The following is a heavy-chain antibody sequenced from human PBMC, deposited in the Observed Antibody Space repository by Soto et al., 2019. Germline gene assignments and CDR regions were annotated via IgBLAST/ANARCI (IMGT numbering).Heavy chain of an antibody. CDR2: IYYSGNT. D-gene: IGHD3-3*01. J-gene: IGHJ4*02. Sequence: SETLSLTCTVSGGSVSSGFYYWSWIRQPTGKGLEWIGYIYYSGNTDYNPSLKSRVIISVDTSKRQFSLRLSSVTAADTAVYYCATLRTILAPAFVYWGQGTLVTVSS. CDR1: GGSVSSGFYY. V-gene: IGHV4-61*01. CDR3: ATLRTILAPAFVY.